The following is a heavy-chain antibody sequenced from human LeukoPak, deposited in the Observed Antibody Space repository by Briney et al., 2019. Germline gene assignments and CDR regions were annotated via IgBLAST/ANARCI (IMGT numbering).Heavy chain of an antibody. D-gene: IGHD3-22*01. Sequence: SETLSLTCTVSGGSISSGDYYWSWIRQPPGKGLEWIGYIYYSGSTYYNPSLKSRVTISVDTSKNQFSPRLSSVTAADTAVYYCASYYYDSSGYYYGHAFDIWDQGTMVTVSS. J-gene: IGHJ3*02. CDR1: GGSISSGDYY. CDR3: ASYYYDSSGYYYGHAFDI. V-gene: IGHV4-30-4*01. CDR2: IYYSGST.